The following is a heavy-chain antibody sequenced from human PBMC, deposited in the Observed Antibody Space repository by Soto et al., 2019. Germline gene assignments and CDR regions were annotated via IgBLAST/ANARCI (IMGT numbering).Heavy chain of an antibody. V-gene: IGHV3-15*01. D-gene: IGHD3-3*01. J-gene: IGHJ4*02. CDR1: GFTFNNAL. CDR3: AKRPTDFWSGYWPSDY. Sequence: VSLRLSCAASGFTFNNALMSWVRQAAGKGLEWVGRIKRKVDGGTTDYALPVKDRFTISRDDSKDTLYLQMRSLKAEDTAVYYCAKRPTDFWSGYWPSDYWGQGTLVTVSS. CDR2: IKRKVDGGTT.